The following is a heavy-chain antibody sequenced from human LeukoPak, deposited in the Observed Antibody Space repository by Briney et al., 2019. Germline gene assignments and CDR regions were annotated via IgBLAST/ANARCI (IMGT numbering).Heavy chain of an antibody. CDR3: ARGLSSGCLDAFDI. CDR2: ISSSSSYI. CDR1: GFTFSSYS. V-gene: IGHV3-21*01. D-gene: IGHD6-19*01. Sequence: GGSLRLSCAASGFTFSSYSMNWVRQAPGKGLEWVSSISSSSSYIYYADSVKGRFTISRDNAKNSLYLQTNSLRAEDTAVYYCARGLSSGCLDAFDIWGQGTMVTVSS. J-gene: IGHJ3*02.